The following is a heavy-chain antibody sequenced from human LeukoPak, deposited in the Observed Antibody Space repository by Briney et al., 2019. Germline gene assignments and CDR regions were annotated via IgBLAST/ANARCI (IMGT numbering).Heavy chain of an antibody. V-gene: IGHV4-34*01. D-gene: IGHD3-22*01. J-gene: IGHJ4*02. CDR2: INHSGST. CDR3: ARAKRSGYYYYFDY. CDR1: GGSFSGYY. Sequence: SETLSLTCAVYGGSFSGYYWSWIRQPPGKGLEWIGEINHSGSTSYNPSPKSRVTISVDTSKNQFSLKLSSVTAADTAVYYCARAKRSGYYYYFDYWGQGTLVTVSS.